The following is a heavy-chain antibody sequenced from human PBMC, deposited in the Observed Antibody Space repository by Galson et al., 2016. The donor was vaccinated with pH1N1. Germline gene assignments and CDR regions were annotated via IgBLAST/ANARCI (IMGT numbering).Heavy chain of an antibody. J-gene: IGHJ4*02. Sequence: QSGAEVKKPRESLRISCKGFGYSFSNYWIAWVRQMPGKGLECMGVIYPGDSDTKYNPSFEGPVVISADKSISSVFLQWNSLEASDTAMYYCARPTKGVSTGHFDSWGQGTLVTVSS. CDR3: ARPTKGVSTGHFDS. V-gene: IGHV5-51*03. D-gene: IGHD1-1*01. CDR2: IYPGDSDT. CDR1: GYSFSNYW.